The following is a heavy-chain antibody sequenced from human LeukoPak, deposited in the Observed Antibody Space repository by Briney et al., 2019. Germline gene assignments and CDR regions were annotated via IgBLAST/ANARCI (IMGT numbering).Heavy chain of an antibody. J-gene: IGHJ6*02. CDR3: ARLKCISTTCPSRYVMDV. V-gene: IGHV4-59*01. Sequence: PSETLSLTCSVSGGSISSYYWSWIRQPPGKGLEYIGYIYYSGSTNYNPSLKSRVTTSVDTSKDQFSLNLTSVTAADTAVYYCARLKCISTTCPSRYVMDVWGQGTTVTVSS. D-gene: IGHD2-2*01. CDR1: GGSISSYY. CDR2: IYYSGST.